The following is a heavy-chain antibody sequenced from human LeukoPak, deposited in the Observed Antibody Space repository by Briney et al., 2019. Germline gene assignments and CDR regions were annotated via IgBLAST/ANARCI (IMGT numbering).Heavy chain of an antibody. Sequence: ASVKVSCKASGYTFTSYYMHWVRQAPGQGLEWMGIINPSGGSTSYAQKFQGRVTMTRDTSTSTVYMELSSLRSEETAVYYCARPASTIDSSGYYWNWFDPWGQGTLVAVSS. CDR3: ARPASTIDSSGYYWNWFDP. D-gene: IGHD3-22*01. V-gene: IGHV1-46*01. CDR2: INPSGGST. CDR1: GYTFTSYY. J-gene: IGHJ5*02.